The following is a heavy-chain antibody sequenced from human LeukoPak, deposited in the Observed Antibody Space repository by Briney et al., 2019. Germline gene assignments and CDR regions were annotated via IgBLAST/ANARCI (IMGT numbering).Heavy chain of an antibody. D-gene: IGHD3-10*01. CDR1: GYTFTSYG. J-gene: IGHJ4*02. Sequence: GASVKVSCKASGYTFTSYGISWVRQAPGQGLEWMGWIGAYNGNTNYAQKLQGRVTMTTDTSTSTAYMELRSLRSDDTAVYYCARDPGVRGVIIFETDYWGQGTLVTVSS. CDR3: ARDPGVRGVIIFETDY. V-gene: IGHV1-18*01. CDR2: IGAYNGNT.